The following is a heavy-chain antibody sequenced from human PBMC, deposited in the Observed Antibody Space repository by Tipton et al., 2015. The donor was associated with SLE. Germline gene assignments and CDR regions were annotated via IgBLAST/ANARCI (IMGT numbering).Heavy chain of an antibody. Sequence: TLSLTCAVYGGSFSGYYWSWIRQPPGKGLEWIGEINHSGSTNYNPSLKSRVTISVDTSKNQFSLKLSSVTAADTAVYYCARMQLPALRGGHFDYWGQGTLVTVSS. CDR2: INHSGST. CDR3: ARMQLPALRGGHFDY. CDR1: GGSFSGYY. D-gene: IGHD2-2*01. V-gene: IGHV4-34*01. J-gene: IGHJ4*02.